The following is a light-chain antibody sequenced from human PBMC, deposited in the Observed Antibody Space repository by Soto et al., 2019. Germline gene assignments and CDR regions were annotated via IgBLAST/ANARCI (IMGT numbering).Light chain of an antibody. Sequence: EIVLTQSPGTLSLSPGERATLSCRASQSVSSSYLAWYQQKPGQAPRLLIYGASSRATGIPDRFSGSGSATDFPLTISRLEPEDFAVYYCQQYGSSRFTFGPGTKVDIK. CDR1: QSVSSSY. J-gene: IGKJ3*01. V-gene: IGKV3-20*01. CDR3: QQYGSSRFT. CDR2: GAS.